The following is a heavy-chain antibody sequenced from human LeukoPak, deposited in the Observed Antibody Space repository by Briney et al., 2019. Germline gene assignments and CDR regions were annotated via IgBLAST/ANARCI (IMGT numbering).Heavy chain of an antibody. D-gene: IGHD6-13*01. V-gene: IGHV1-18*01. Sequence: GASVKVSCKASGYTFTSYGISWVRQPPGQGLEWVGWINAYNGNTNYAQKLQGRVTMTTDTSTSTAYMELRSLRSDDTAVYYCARDPGYSSSWEYYYYYGMDVWGQGTTVTVSS. J-gene: IGHJ6*02. CDR1: GYTFTSYG. CDR3: ARDPGYSSSWEYYYYYGMDV. CDR2: INAYNGNT.